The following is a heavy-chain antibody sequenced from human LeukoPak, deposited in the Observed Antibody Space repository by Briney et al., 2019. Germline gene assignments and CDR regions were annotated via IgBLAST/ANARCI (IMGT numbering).Heavy chain of an antibody. CDR2: IYHSGST. CDR3: ARHLFESRGQTSFDY. CDR1: GGSISSYY. D-gene: IGHD3-10*01. Sequence: SETLSLTCTVSGGSISSYYWSWIRQPPGKGLEWIGYIYHSGSTNYNPSLKSRVTISVDTSKNQFSLKLSSVTAADTAIYYCARHLFESRGQTSFDYWGQGTLVTVSS. V-gene: IGHV4-59*08. J-gene: IGHJ4*02.